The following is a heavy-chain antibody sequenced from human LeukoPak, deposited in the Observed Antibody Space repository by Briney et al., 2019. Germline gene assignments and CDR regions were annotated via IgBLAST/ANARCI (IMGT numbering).Heavy chain of an antibody. CDR1: GFTFSSYE. J-gene: IGHJ4*02. CDR2: ISSSGSTI. V-gene: IGHV3-48*03. Sequence: PGGSLRLSCAASGFTFSSYEMNWVRQAPGKGLEWVSYISSSGSTIYYADSVKGRFTISRDNAKNSLYLQMNSLRAEDTAVYYCARDYYDSSGYYSHPDYWGQGTLVTVSS. CDR3: ARDYYDSSGYYSHPDY. D-gene: IGHD3-22*01.